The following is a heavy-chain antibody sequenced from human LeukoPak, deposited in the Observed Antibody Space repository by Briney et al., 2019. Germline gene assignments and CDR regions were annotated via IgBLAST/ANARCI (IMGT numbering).Heavy chain of an antibody. CDR1: GYTFTSYG. J-gene: IGHJ4*02. Sequence: ASVKVSCKASGYTFTSYGISWVRQAPGQGLEWMVWISAYDGNTNYAQKLQGRVHMTTDTSTSTAYMELRSLRSDDTAVYYCARDRGTYNWTYRPLDYWGQGTLVTVSS. CDR3: ARDRGTYNWTYRPLDY. CDR2: ISAYDGNT. D-gene: IGHD1-7*01. V-gene: IGHV1-18*01.